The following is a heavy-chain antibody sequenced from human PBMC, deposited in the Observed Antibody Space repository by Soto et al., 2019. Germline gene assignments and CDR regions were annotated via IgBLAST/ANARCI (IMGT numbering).Heavy chain of an antibody. CDR1: GFTFSRYW. CDR3: ARLPVDTVTSLDY. Sequence: EVQLVESGGDLVQPGGFLRLSCATSGFTFSRYWMHWVRQVPGKGLVWVSRFNSDGSSISYSDSVKGRFTISRDNAKNTLYLQMNSLRVEDSAVYYCARLPVDTVTSLDYWGQGTLVTVSS. V-gene: IGHV3-74*01. CDR2: FNSDGSSI. D-gene: IGHD5-18*01. J-gene: IGHJ4*02.